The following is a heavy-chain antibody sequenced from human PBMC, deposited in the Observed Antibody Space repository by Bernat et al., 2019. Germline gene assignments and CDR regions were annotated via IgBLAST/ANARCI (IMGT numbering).Heavy chain of an antibody. CDR3: ARDEGSTSQYYYYYMDV. CDR2: INPNSGGT. CDR1: GYTFTGYY. Sequence: QVQLVQSGAEVKKPGASVKVSCKASGYTFTGYYIHWVRQAPGQGLEWMGRINPNSGGTNYAQTFQGRVTMTRDTSISTAYMELSRLRSDDTAVYYCARDEGSTSQYYYYYMDVWGKGTTVTVSS. D-gene: IGHD2-2*01. V-gene: IGHV1-2*06. J-gene: IGHJ6*03.